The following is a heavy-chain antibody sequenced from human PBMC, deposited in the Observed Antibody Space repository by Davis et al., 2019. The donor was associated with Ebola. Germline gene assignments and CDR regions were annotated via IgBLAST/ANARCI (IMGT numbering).Heavy chain of an antibody. CDR3: TTRGVGSSGLFRGYYFGY. CDR2: IESKIDGGTT. V-gene: IGHV3-15*04. Sequence: GGSLRLSCTASGFTFNNAWMSWVRQAPGKGLEWVGRIESKIDGGTTDYAAPVKGRFIISRDDSKNTLYLQMNSLKTEDTAVYYCTTRGVGSSGLFRGYYFGYWGQGTLVTVSS. D-gene: IGHD3-22*01. J-gene: IGHJ4*02. CDR1: GFTFNNAW.